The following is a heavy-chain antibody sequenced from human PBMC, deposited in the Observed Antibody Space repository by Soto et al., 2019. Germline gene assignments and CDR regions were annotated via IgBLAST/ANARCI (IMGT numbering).Heavy chain of an antibody. V-gene: IGHV5-51*01. J-gene: IGHJ6*02. CDR3: ARSYCGGDCYSYNYYYYYGMDV. D-gene: IGHD2-21*02. CDR1: GYSFTSYW. CDR2: IYPGDSDT. Sequence: PGESLKISCKGSGYSFTSYWIGWVRQMPWKGLEWMGIIYPGDSDTRYSPSFQGQVTISADKSISTAYLQWSSLKASDTAMYYCARSYCGGDCYSYNYYYYYGMDVWAQGTTVTVSS.